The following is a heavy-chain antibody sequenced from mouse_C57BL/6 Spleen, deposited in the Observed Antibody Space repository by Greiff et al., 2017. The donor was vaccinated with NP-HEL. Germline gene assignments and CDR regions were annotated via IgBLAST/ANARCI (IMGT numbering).Heavy chain of an antibody. J-gene: IGHJ1*03. CDR3: ARLYDYDWYFGV. V-gene: IGHV5-6*01. D-gene: IGHD2-4*01. CDR2: ISSGGSYT. CDR1: GFTFSSYG. Sequence: EVKVVESGGDLVKPGGSLKLSCAASGFTFSSYGMSWVRQTPDKRLEWVATISSGGSYTYYPDSVKGRFTISSDNAKNTLYLQISSQKSENTAIYYCARLYDYDWYFGVWGTGTTVTVAS.